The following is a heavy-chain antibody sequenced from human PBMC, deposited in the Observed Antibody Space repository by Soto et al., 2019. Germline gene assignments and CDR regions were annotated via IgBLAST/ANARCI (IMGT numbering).Heavy chain of an antibody. Sequence: GGSLRLSCAASGFTFSSYAMSWVRQAPGKGLEWVSAISGSGSSTYYADSVKGRLTISRDNAKNSLFLQMNSLRDEDTAVYYCARDLGYCTNGVCYTGNWFDPWGQGTLVTVSS. D-gene: IGHD2-8*01. CDR2: ISGSGSST. J-gene: IGHJ5*02. V-gene: IGHV3-23*01. CDR3: ARDLGYCTNGVCYTGNWFDP. CDR1: GFTFSSYA.